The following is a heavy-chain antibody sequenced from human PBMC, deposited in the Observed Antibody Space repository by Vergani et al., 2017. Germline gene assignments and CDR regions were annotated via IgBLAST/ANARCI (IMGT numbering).Heavy chain of an antibody. CDR3: ARGVYYDILTGYFDAGDAFDI. Sequence: QVQLQQWGAGLLKPSETLSLTCAVYGGSFSDYYWSWIRQPPGKGLEWIGDINHSGSTNYNPSLKSRVTISVDTSKNQFSLKLSSVTAADTAVYYCARGVYYDILTGYFDAGDAFDIWGQGTMVTVSS. CDR1: GGSFSDYY. CDR2: INHSGST. D-gene: IGHD3-9*01. V-gene: IGHV4-34*01. J-gene: IGHJ3*02.